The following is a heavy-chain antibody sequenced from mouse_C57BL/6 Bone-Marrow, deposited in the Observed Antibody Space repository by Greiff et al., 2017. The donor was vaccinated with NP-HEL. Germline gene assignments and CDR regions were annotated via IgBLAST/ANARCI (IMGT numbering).Heavy chain of an antibody. V-gene: IGHV14-4*01. CDR1: GFNIKDDY. CDR2: IDPENGDT. J-gene: IGHJ1*03. Sequence: VQLKESGAELVRPGASVKLSCTASGFNIKDDYMHWVKQRPEQGLEWIGWIDPENGDTEYASKFQGKATITADTSYNTAYLQLSSLTSEDTAVYYCTTGLRYFDVWGTGTTVTVSS. D-gene: IGHD2-4*01. CDR3: TTGLRYFDV.